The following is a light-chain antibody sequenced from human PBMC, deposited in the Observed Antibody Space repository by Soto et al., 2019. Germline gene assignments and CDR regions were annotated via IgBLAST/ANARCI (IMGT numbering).Light chain of an antibody. CDR3: QQRSSGPRA. CDR2: DSS. Sequence: EIVLTQSPATLSLSPGERVTLSCRASQSVGSYLAWYQQKPGQAPRLLIYDSSSRATGIPARFSGSGSGTDFTLTISSLQPEDFAGYYCQQRSSGPRAFGQGTRLEIK. J-gene: IGKJ1*01. CDR1: QSVGSY. V-gene: IGKV3-11*01.